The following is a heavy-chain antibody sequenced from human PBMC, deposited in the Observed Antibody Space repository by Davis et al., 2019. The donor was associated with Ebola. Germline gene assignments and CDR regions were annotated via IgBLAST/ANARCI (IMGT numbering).Heavy chain of an antibody. CDR2: ISVSSGYI. CDR1: GFIFSSHS. CDR3: TRGRHSEPTYDDY. J-gene: IGHJ4*02. D-gene: IGHD2/OR15-2a*01. Sequence: GESLKLSCASSGFIFSSHSMNWVRQAPGKGLEWVSSISVSSGYIYYEDSVKGRFTISRDNAKNSLYLQMNSLRAEDTAVYYCTRGRHSEPTYDDYWGQGTLVTVSS. V-gene: IGHV3-21*01.